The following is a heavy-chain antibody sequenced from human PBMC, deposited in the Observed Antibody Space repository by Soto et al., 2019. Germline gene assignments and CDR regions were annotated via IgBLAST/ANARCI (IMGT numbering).Heavy chain of an antibody. CDR3: ARRERYYGSPGWFDP. D-gene: IGHD3-10*01. J-gene: IGHJ5*01. CDR2: VYYNENT. Sequence: QLQLRESGPGLVRPSETLSLTCSVSGASINNFAYYWGWIRQPPGKGLERIGTVYYNENTYYNPSLRSRVAISVDTAKNQFSLNLRSVTAADTAVYFCARRERYYGSPGWFDPWGQGTLVTVSS. CDR1: GASINNFAYY. V-gene: IGHV4-39*01.